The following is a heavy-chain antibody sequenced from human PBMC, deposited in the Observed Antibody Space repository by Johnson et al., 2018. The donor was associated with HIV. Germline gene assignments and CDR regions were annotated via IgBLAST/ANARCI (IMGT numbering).Heavy chain of an antibody. Sequence: VQLVESGGGVVRPGGSLRLSCAASGFTFDDYGMSWVRQAPGKGLEWVSGINWNGGSTGYADSVRGRFTISRDNAKNSLYLQMNSLRDEDTALYYCARDPTTQNPRLTGDFGAFDIWGQGTMVTVSS. CDR3: ARDPTTQNPRLTGDFGAFDI. CDR2: INWNGGST. D-gene: IGHD7-27*01. J-gene: IGHJ3*02. CDR1: GFTFDDYG. V-gene: IGHV3-20*04.